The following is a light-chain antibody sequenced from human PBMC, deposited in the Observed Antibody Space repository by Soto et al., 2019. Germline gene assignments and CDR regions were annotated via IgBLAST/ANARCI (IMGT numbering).Light chain of an antibody. CDR1: QSVSSN. CDR3: QQYNNWPRT. V-gene: IGKV3-15*01. CDR2: GAS. J-gene: IGKJ1*01. Sequence: EIVMTQSPATPSVSPGERATVSCRASQSVSSNLAWYQQKPGQGPRLLIYGASTRPTGTPARFSGSGSGTESTLTISSLQSEDFAVYYCQQYNNWPRTFGQGTKVEIK.